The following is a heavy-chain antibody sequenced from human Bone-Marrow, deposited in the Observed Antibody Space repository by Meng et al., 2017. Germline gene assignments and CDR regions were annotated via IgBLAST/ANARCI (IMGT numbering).Heavy chain of an antibody. CDR2: IIPIFGTA. V-gene: IGHV1-69*13. J-gene: IGHJ3*02. CDR3: ARDGCSGGSCYESDAFDI. D-gene: IGHD2-15*01. CDR1: GDTFSSYA. Sequence: SVKVSCKASGDTFSSYAISWVRQAPGQGLEWMGGIIPIFGTANYAQKFQGRVTITADESTSTAYMELSSLRSEDTAVYYCARDGCSGGSCYESDAFDIWGQGTMVTVSS.